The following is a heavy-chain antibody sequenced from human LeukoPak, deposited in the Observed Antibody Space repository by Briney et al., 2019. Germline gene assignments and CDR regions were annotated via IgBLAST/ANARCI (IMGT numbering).Heavy chain of an antibody. Sequence: GRSLRLSCTASGFTFGDHAMSWVRQAPGEGVEWGGFIRSKAYGGTTEYAASVKGRFTISRDDSKSIAYLQMNSLKTEDTAVYYYTRGPIQQWLYYGMDVWGQGTTVTVSS. CDR2: IRSKAYGGTT. V-gene: IGHV3-49*04. CDR3: TRGPIQQWLYYGMDV. D-gene: IGHD5-18*01. CDR1: GFTFGDHA. J-gene: IGHJ6*02.